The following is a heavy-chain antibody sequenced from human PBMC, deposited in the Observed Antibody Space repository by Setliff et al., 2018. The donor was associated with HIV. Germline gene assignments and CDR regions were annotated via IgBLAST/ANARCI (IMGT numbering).Heavy chain of an antibody. D-gene: IGHD3-22*01. CDR3: ARDRASSAYYSHFDY. CDR2: VSSDGRYI. CDR1: GFVFRNYN. V-gene: IGHV3-21*06. Sequence: GGSLRLSCAASGFVFRNYNMSWVRQAPGKGLEWVSSVSSDGRYIYYADSVRGRFTISRDDAKSSLYLQMYSLRAEDTAIYYCARDRASSAYYSHFDYWGQGNMVTVSS. J-gene: IGHJ4*02.